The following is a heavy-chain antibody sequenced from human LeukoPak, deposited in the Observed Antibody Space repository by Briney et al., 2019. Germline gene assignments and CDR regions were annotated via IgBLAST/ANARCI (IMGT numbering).Heavy chain of an antibody. CDR2: IYYSGST. D-gene: IGHD5-18*01. V-gene: IGHV4-39*07. Sequence: SSETLSLTCTVSGGSISSSSYYWGWIRQPPGKGLEWIGSIYYSGSTYYNPSLKSRVTISVDTSKNQFSLKLTSVTAADTAVYYCARFRGDSALVGNYWGQGTLVTVSS. CDR3: ARFRGDSALVGNY. J-gene: IGHJ4*02. CDR1: GGSISSSSYY.